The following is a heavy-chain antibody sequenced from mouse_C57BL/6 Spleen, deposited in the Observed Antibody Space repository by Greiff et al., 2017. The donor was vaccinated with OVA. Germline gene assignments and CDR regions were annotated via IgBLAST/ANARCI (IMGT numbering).Heavy chain of an antibody. V-gene: IGHV14-2*01. CDR3: ARTGYYVDAMDY. J-gene: IGHJ4*01. CDR1: GFTIKDYY. Sequence: VQLQQSGAELVKPGASVKLSCTASGFTIKDYYMHWVKQRTEQGLEWIGRIDPEDGETNYAPKFQGKTTITADTSSNTAYLQLSSLTSEDTAVYDWARTGYYVDAMDYWGQGTSVTVSS. CDR2: IDPEDGET. D-gene: IGHD2-3*01.